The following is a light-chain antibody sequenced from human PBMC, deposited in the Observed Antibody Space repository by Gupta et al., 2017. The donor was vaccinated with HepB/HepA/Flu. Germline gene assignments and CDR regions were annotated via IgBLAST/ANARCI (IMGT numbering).Light chain of an antibody. Sequence: DIQMTQSPSTLSASVGDRLTITCRASQSISTWLAWYQQKPGKAPKLLIYKASNLQSGVPSRFSGSGSGTEFTLTISSLQPDDFPTYYCQQYNSYPFTFGPGTKVEIK. J-gene: IGKJ3*01. CDR2: KAS. CDR1: QSISTW. CDR3: QQYNSYPFT. V-gene: IGKV1-5*03.